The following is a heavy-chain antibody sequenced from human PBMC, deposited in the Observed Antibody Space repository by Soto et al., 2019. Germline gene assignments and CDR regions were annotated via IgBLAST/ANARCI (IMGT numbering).Heavy chain of an antibody. J-gene: IGHJ4*02. CDR1: GFTFSSYS. D-gene: IGHD3-9*01. Sequence: GGSLRLSCAVSGFTFSSYSMNWVRQAPGKGLEWVSSISSGNSYIYYADSVRGRFTVSRDNAKSSLYLQMNSLRAEDTAVYYCATRMDYNILTGYRPFDYWGQGTQVTVSS. V-gene: IGHV3-21*01. CDR2: ISSGNSYI. CDR3: ATRMDYNILTGYRPFDY.